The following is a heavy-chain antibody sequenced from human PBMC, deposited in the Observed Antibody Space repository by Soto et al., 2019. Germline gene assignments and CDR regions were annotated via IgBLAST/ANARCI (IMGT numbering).Heavy chain of an antibody. CDR3: AKDDEIFGVVIRGHYAFDI. CDR2: ISGSGGST. Sequence: EVQLLESGGGLVQPGGSLRLSCAASGFTFSSYAMSWVRQAPGKGLEWVSAISGSGGSTYYADSVKGRFTISRDNSKNTQYVQMNSLRAENTAVYYCAKDDEIFGVVIRGHYAFDIWGQGTMVTVSS. J-gene: IGHJ3*02. CDR1: GFTFSSYA. D-gene: IGHD3-3*01. V-gene: IGHV3-23*01.